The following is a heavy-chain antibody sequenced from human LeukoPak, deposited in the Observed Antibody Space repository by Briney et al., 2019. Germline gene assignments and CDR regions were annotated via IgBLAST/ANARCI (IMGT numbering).Heavy chain of an antibody. J-gene: IGHJ4*02. CDR2: IYPGDSDT. CDR1: GYSFTSYW. CDR3: ARHSTSYGYLDLDY. D-gene: IGHD5-18*01. Sequence: GESLKISCKGSGYSFTSYWIGWVRQMPGKGLGWMGIIYPGDSDTRYSPSFEGQVTISADKSISTAYLQWSSLKASDTAMYYCARHSTSYGYLDLDYWGQGTLVTVSS. V-gene: IGHV5-51*01.